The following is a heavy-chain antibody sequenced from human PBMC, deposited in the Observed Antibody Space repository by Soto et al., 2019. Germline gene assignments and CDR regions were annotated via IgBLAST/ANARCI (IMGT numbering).Heavy chain of an antibody. CDR3: ARGRTTEIFDY. CDR1: GFTFSRYS. CDR2: ISSSSSTI. J-gene: IGHJ4*02. D-gene: IGHD4-4*01. V-gene: IGHV3-48*01. Sequence: EVQLVESGGGLVQPGGSLRLSCAASGFTFSRYSMNWVRQAPGKGLEWVSYISSSSSTIYYADSVKGRFTISRDNAKNSLYLQMNSLRAEHTAVYYSARGRTTEIFDYWGQGTLVTVSS.